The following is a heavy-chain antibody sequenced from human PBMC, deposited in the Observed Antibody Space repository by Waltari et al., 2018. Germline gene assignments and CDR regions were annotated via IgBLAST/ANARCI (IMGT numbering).Heavy chain of an antibody. Sequence: QVQLQQWGAGLLKPSETLSLTCAVYGGSFRGYYWSWIRQPPGKGLEWIGEINHSGSTNYNPSLKSRVTISVDTSKNQFSLKLSSATAADTAVYYCARLGGYYFDYWGQGTLVTVSS. D-gene: IGHD3-16*01. V-gene: IGHV4-34*01. J-gene: IGHJ4*02. CDR3: ARLGGYYFDY. CDR1: GGSFRGYY. CDR2: INHSGST.